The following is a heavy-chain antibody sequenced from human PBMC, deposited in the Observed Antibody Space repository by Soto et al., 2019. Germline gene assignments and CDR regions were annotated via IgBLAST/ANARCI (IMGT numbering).Heavy chain of an antibody. J-gene: IGHJ6*02. CDR2: ISAYNGNT. D-gene: IGHD2-2*01. CDR1: GYTFTSYG. V-gene: IGHV1-18*01. Sequence: QVQLVQSGAEVKKPGASVKVSCKASGYTFTSYGISWVRQAPGQGLEWMGWISAYNGNTNYAQKLQGSVTMTTHTSTSTAYMELRSLRSDDTAVYYCARVRGDIVVVPAATPYYYYGMDFWGQGTTVTVSS. CDR3: ARVRGDIVVVPAATPYYYYGMDF.